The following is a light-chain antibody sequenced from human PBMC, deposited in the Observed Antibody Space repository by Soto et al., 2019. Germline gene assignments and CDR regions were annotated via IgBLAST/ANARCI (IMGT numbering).Light chain of an antibody. J-gene: IGLJ3*02. CDR3: SSYAGSNILV. Sequence: QSALTQPPSASGSPGQSVTISCTGTSSDVGGYNYVSWYQQHPGKVPKLMIYEVTKRPSGVPDRFFGSKSGNTASLTVSGLQAEDEADYYCSSYAGSNILVFGGGTKLTVL. CDR2: EVT. V-gene: IGLV2-8*01. CDR1: SSDVGGYNY.